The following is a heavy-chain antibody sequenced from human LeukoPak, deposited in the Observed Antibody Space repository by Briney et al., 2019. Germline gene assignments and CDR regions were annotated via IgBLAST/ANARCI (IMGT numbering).Heavy chain of an antibody. D-gene: IGHD3-3*01. Sequence: SDTLSLTCAVSGYSISSGYYWCWIRQPPGKGLEWIGSIYLIGRTYYNPSLKSRVTITADTSTNQFSLKLSTVSAADTAVYYCARLYYDFWSGYSYFDYWGQGTLVTVSS. CDR1: GYSISSGYY. J-gene: IGHJ4*02. V-gene: IGHV4-38-2*01. CDR3: ARLYYDFWSGYSYFDY. CDR2: IYLIGRT.